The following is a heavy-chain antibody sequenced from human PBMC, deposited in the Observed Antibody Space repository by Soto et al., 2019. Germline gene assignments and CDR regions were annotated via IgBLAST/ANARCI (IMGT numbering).Heavy chain of an antibody. CDR2: ISGSGGST. D-gene: IGHD6-19*01. CDR3: AKGLFVREWLVRVEAGPFDY. Sequence: EVQLLESGGGLVQPGGSLRLSCAASGFTFSSYAMSWVRQAPGKGLEWVSAISGSGGSTYYADSVKGRFTISRDNSKYTPVLQINSLRAQETAVYYFAKGLFVREWLVRVEAGPFDYWGQGTLVTVSS. J-gene: IGHJ4*02. CDR1: GFTFSSYA. V-gene: IGHV3-23*01.